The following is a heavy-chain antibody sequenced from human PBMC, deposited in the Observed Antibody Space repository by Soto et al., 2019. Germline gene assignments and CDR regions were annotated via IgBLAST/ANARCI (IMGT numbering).Heavy chain of an antibody. CDR1: GYTFTSYG. V-gene: IGHV1-18*01. CDR3: ARADSGYESPYFDY. J-gene: IGHJ4*02. Sequence: GASVKVSCKASGYTFTSYGISWVRQAPGQGLEWMGWISAYNGNTNYAQKLQGRVTMTTDTSTSTAYMELRSLRSDDTAVYYCARADSGYESPYFDYWGQGTLVTVSS. CDR2: ISAYNGNT. D-gene: IGHD5-12*01.